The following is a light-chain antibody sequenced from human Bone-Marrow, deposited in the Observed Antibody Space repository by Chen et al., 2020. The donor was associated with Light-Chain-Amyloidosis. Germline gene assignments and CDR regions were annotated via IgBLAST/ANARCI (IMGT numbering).Light chain of an antibody. V-gene: IGKV3-20*01. Sequence: EIVLTQSPGTRSLSPGEGANLACRASQTISSNYLTWYQQKFGQAPRLLIYGSSSRATGIPDRFTDSGSGTDFTLTINRLEPEDFAMYYCQQYGTSPLTFGGGTKVEIK. CDR2: GSS. CDR1: QTISSNY. J-gene: IGKJ4*01. CDR3: QQYGTSPLT.